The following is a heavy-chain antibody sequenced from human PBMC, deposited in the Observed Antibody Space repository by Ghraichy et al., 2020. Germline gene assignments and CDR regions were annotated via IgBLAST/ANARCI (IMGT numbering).Heavy chain of an antibody. V-gene: IGHV4-34*01. CDR2: INHSGST. J-gene: IGHJ4*02. D-gene: IGHD3-10*01. CDR3: VGGGFKYYFDY. CDR1: GGSFSGYY. Sequence: ESLNIPCAVYGGSFSGYYWSWIRQPPGKGLEWIGEINHSGSTNYNPSLKSRVTISVDTSKNQFSLKLSSVTAADTAVYYCVGGGFKYYFDYWGQGTLVTVS.